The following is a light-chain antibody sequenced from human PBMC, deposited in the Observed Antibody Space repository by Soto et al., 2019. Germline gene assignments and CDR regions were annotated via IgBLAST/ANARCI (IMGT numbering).Light chain of an antibody. CDR3: QQYGGTPPIT. CDR2: GAS. CDR1: QRISSRY. J-gene: IGKJ2*01. Sequence: EIVLTQSPGTLSLSPWERATLSCRASQRISSRYLAWYLQKPGQLPRFLIYGASSRATGIPDRFSGSGSGTDFTLTISRPEHEDFAVYYCQQYGGTPPITFGQGTKVEIK. V-gene: IGKV3-20*01.